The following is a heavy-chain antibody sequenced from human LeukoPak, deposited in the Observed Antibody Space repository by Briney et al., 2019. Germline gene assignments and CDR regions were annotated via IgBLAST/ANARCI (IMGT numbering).Heavy chain of an antibody. V-gene: IGHV3-23*01. J-gene: IGHJ4*02. CDR3: AKGRLVWFGELAGFDY. Sequence: QAGGSLRLSCGASGFSFSNYGMSWVRQAPGKGLEWVSVISGSGGSTYYADSVKGRFTISRENSKNTLYLQMNGLRAEDTAVYYCAKGRLVWFGELAGFDYWGQGTLVTVSS. CDR1: GFSFSNYG. D-gene: IGHD3-10*01. CDR2: ISGSGGST.